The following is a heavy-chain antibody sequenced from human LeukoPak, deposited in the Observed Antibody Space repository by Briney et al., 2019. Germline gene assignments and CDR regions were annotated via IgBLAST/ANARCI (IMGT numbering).Heavy chain of an antibody. V-gene: IGHV3-23*01. D-gene: IGHD1-26*01. CDR3: ANSLRYSGNYQGY. CDR1: GFTFSTYA. Sequence: PGGSLRLSCAASGFTFSTYAMSWVRQAPGKGLEWVSGISTSGDNTNYAESVKGRFTISRDNSKNTLYLRMNSLRAEDTAVYYCANSLRYSGNYQGYWGQGTLVTVSS. CDR2: ISTSGDNT. J-gene: IGHJ4*02.